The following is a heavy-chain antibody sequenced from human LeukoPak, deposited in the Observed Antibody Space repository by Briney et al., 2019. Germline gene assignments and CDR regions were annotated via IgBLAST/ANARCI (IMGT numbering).Heavy chain of an antibody. CDR3: ASYQTGKFDY. D-gene: IGHD7-27*01. V-gene: IGHV4-59*08. CDR2: IYYSGGT. CDR1: GGSISSYY. J-gene: IGHJ4*02. Sequence: SETLSLTCTVSGGSISSYYWSWIRQPPGKGLEWIGYIYYSGGTNYNPSLKSRVTISVDTSKNQFSLKLSSVTAADTAVYYCASYQTGKFDYWGQETLVTVSS.